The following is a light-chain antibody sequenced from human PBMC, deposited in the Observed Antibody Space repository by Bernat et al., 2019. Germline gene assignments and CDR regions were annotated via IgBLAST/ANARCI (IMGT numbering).Light chain of an antibody. CDR2: DVN. J-gene: IGLJ1*01. CDR3: CSCAGSPTYV. V-gene: IGLV2-23*02. CDR1: SSDVGSYNR. Sequence: QSALTQPASVSWSPGQSITICCTGISSDVGSYNRVSWYQQYPGKAPKLMIYDVNKRPAGVSDRFSGYKSGHTASLTISGLQAEDEADYYCCSCAGSPTYVFGTGTKVTVL.